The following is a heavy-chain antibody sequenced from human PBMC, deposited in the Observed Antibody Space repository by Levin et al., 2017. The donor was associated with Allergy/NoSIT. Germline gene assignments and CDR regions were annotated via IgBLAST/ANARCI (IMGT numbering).Heavy chain of an antibody. CDR1: GFSLSTSGLG. V-gene: IGHV2-5*02. D-gene: IGHD4-17*01. J-gene: IGHJ4*02. CDR3: VQTANFGDYFTFHY. Sequence: TLSLTCTFSGFSLSTSGLGVGWIRQPPGTALEWLALIYWDDDERYSPYLKSRLTITKDTSKNQVVLKMTTVSPADTATYYCVQTANFGDYFTFHYWGQGTLVTVSS. CDR2: IYWDDDE.